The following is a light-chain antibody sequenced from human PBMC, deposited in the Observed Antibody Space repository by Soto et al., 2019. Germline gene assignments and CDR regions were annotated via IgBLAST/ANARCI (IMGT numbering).Light chain of an antibody. CDR1: QTVRNSY. CDR2: GVS. CDR3: QQYDGSLPYT. Sequence: EIVLTQSPGTLSLSPGERATLSCRASQTVRNSYLAWYQQKPGQAPRLLIYGVSARATGIPDRFSGRGSGTDFTLTISRLEPEDFAVCYCQQYDGSLPYTFGQGTKLEIK. J-gene: IGKJ2*01. V-gene: IGKV3-20*01.